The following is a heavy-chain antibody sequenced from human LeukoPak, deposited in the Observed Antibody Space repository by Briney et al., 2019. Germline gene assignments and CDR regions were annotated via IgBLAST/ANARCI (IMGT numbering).Heavy chain of an antibody. D-gene: IGHD3-10*01. CDR2: IRYDGSNK. V-gene: IGHV3-30*02. Sequence: PGGSLRLSCAASGFTFSSYGMHWVRQAPGKGLEWVAFIRYDGSNKYYADSVKGRFTISRDNSKNTLYLQMNSLRAEDTAVYYCARDLLSFGELLFYDAFDIWGQGTMVTVSS. J-gene: IGHJ3*02. CDR1: GFTFSSYG. CDR3: ARDLLSFGELLFYDAFDI.